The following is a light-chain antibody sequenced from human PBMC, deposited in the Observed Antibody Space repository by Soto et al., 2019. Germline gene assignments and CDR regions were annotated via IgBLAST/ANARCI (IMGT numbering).Light chain of an antibody. J-gene: IGKJ2*01. V-gene: IGKV3-15*01. CDR2: GAS. CDR1: ESVSTN. CDR3: QQYNNWPST. Sequence: EIEMTQSPATLSLAPGERVTLSCRASESVSTNLAWYQQKAGQAPRLLIYGASTRATGIPARFSGSGSGTEFTLTISGLQSEDFAVYYCQQYNNWPSTFGQGTKLEIK.